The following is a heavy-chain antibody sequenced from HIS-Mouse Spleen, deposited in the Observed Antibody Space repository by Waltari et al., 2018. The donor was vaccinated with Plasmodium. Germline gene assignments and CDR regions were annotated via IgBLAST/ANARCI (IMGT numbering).Heavy chain of an antibody. D-gene: IGHD6-13*01. CDR2: IHYSGST. CDR3: ARVTAAAGTS. V-gene: IGHV4-39*07. CDR1: GGSISSSSSY. Sequence: QLQLQASGPGLVKPSETLSLTCPVSGGSISSSSSYWGWIRQPPGKGLEWIGSIHYSGSTYYNPSLKSRVTISVDTSKNQFSLKLSSVTAADTAVYYCARVTAAAGTSWGQGTLVTVSS. J-gene: IGHJ5*02.